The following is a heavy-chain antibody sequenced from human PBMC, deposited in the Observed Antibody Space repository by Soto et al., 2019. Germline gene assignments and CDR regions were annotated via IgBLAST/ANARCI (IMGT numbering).Heavy chain of an antibody. CDR2: IWYDGSNK. D-gene: IGHD5-12*01. CDR3: ARQEVSGYEGFFDY. CDR1: GFTFSSYG. J-gene: IGHJ4*02. Sequence: QVQLVESGGGVVQPGRSLRLSCAASGFTFSSYGMHWVRQAPGKGLEWVAVIWYDGSNKYYADSVKGRFTISRDNSKNTLYLQMNSLRAEDTAVYYCARQEVSGYEGFFDYWGQVTLVTVSS. V-gene: IGHV3-33*01.